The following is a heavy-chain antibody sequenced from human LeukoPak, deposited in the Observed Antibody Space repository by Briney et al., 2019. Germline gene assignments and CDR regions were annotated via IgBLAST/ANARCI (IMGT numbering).Heavy chain of an antibody. CDR3: ARDRGVCSSTSCSGLNWFDP. V-gene: IGHV1-18*01. Sequence: ASVKVSCKASGYTFTSYGISWVRQAPGQGLEWMGWISAYNGNTNYAQKLQGRVTMTTDTSTSTAYMELSRLRSDDTAVYYCARDRGVCSSTSCSGLNWFDPWGQGTLVTVSS. D-gene: IGHD2-2*01. J-gene: IGHJ5*02. CDR2: ISAYNGNT. CDR1: GYTFTSYG.